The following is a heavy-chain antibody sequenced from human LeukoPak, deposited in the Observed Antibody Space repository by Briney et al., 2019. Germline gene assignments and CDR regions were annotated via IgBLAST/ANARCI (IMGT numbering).Heavy chain of an antibody. CDR3: ARGSGYCSGGSCYVNWFDP. D-gene: IGHD2-15*01. CDR2: MNPNSGNT. Sequence: ASVKVSCKASGYTFTSYDINWVRQATGQGLEWMGWMNPNSGNTGYAQRFQGRVTMTRNTSISTAYMELSSLRSEDTAVYYCARGSGYCSGGSCYVNWFDPWGQGTLVIVSS. J-gene: IGHJ5*02. CDR1: GYTFTSYD. V-gene: IGHV1-8*01.